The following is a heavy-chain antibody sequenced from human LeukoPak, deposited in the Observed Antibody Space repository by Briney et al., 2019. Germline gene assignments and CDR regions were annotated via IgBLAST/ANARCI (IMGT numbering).Heavy chain of an antibody. CDR2: INPNSGGT. J-gene: IGHJ4*02. CDR1: GYTFTGYY. CDR3: ARGPGSGSEFDY. Sequence: ASVNVSCKASGYTFTGYYMHWVRQAPGPGLEWMGWINPNSGGTNYAQKFQGRVTMTRDTSISTAYMELSRLRSDDTAVYYCARGPGSGSEFDYWGQGTLVSVSS. V-gene: IGHV1-2*02. D-gene: IGHD6-19*01.